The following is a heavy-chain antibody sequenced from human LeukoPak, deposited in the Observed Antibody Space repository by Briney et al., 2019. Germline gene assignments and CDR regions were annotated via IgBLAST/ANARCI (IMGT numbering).Heavy chain of an antibody. J-gene: IGHJ4*02. Sequence: ASVKVSCKASGYTFTGYYMHWVRQAPGQGLEWMGWINPYTGGTNYAQKFQGRVTMTRDTSISAAYMELSRLRSDDTAVYYCAREELELPFDYWGQGTLVTVSS. V-gene: IGHV1-2*02. CDR2: INPYTGGT. CDR1: GYTFTGYY. D-gene: IGHD1-7*01. CDR3: AREELELPFDY.